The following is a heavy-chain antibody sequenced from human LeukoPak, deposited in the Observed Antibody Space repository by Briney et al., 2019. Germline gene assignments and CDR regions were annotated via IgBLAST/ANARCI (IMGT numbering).Heavy chain of an antibody. D-gene: IGHD6-19*01. CDR2: MNPNSGNT. J-gene: IGHJ5*02. CDR1: GYTFTSYD. CDR3: ARGGAMQWLVLDFPSPLVDP. Sequence: ASVKVSCKASGYTFTSYDINWVRQATGQGLEWMGWMNPNSGNTGYAQKFQGRVTMTRNTSISTAYMELSSLRSEDTAVYYCARGGAMQWLVLDFPSPLVDPWGQGTLVTVSS. V-gene: IGHV1-8*01.